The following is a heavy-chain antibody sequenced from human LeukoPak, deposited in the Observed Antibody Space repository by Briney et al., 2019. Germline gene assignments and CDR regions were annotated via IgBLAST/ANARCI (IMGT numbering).Heavy chain of an antibody. D-gene: IGHD2-15*01. CDR2: IYFGGST. CDR1: GGSISSSDYY. CDR3: ARALGYCSGGSCTRGYNWFDP. Sequence: SETLSLTCTVSGGSISSSDYYWGWIRQPPGKGLEWIGSIYFGGSTYYNPSLKSRVTISVDTSMNQFSLKLGFVTTADTAVYYCARALGYCSGGSCTRGYNWFDPWGQGTLVTVPS. V-gene: IGHV4-39*01. J-gene: IGHJ5*02.